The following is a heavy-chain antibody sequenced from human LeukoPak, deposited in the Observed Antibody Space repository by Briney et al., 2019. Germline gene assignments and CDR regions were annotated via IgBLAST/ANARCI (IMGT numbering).Heavy chain of an antibody. D-gene: IGHD2-15*01. CDR2: ISESGSNT. Sequence: GGSLRLSCAASGFTFRNYAMNWVRQAPGKGLEWVSGISESGSNTYYADSVKGRLTISRDNSKNMLFLQVNSLRAEDTAIYYCAFGSTVSGRVYWSQGTLVTVSP. CDR1: GFTFRNYA. V-gene: IGHV3-23*01. J-gene: IGHJ4*02. CDR3: AFGSTVSGRVY.